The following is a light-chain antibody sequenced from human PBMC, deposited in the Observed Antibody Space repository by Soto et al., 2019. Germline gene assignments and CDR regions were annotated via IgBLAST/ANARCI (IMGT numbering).Light chain of an antibody. CDR1: SSDVGGYNY. J-gene: IGLJ1*01. Sequence: QSVLTQPASVSGSPGQSITISCTGTSSDVGGYNYVSWYQQHPGKAPKLMIYAVTDRPSGVSSRFSGSKSGNTASLTISGLQAEDEADYYCWAYAGSNSYVFGTGTKVTVL. V-gene: IGLV2-14*01. CDR3: WAYAGSNSYV. CDR2: AVT.